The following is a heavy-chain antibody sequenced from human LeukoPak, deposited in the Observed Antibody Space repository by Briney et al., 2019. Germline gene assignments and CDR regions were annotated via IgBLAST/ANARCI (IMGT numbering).Heavy chain of an antibody. V-gene: IGHV5-10-1*01. CDR2: IDPSDSYT. Sequence: GESLKISCKGSGYSFTNYWITWVRQMPGKALEWMGRIDPSDSYTKYSPSFQGHVTISSDKSISTAYLQWSSLKASDTAMYYCARRVGAAADFDYWGQGTLVTVSS. CDR3: ARRVGAAADFDY. D-gene: IGHD6-13*01. J-gene: IGHJ4*02. CDR1: GYSFTNYW.